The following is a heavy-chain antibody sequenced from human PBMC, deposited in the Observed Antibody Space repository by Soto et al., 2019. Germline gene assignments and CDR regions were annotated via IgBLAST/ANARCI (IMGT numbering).Heavy chain of an antibody. V-gene: IGHV3-74*01. CDR1: GFTFSNYW. D-gene: IGHD3-16*01. CDR3: TRDMGGGGGF. Sequence: EVQLVESGGGLVQPGGSLRLSCEASGFTFSNYWFHWVRQAPGKGLVWVSRTNQHGTIIDYADFAKGRFTISRDNPKNTLNLKRNSRRAGDLTGNFSTRDMGGGGGFWGQGTLVTVSS. J-gene: IGHJ4*02. CDR2: TNQHGTII.